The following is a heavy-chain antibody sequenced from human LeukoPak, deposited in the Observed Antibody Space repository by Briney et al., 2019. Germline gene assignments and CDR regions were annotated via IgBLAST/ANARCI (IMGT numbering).Heavy chain of an antibody. Sequence: PSETLSLTCAVSGGSISSSNWWSWVRQPPGKGLEWIGEIYHSGSTYYNPSLKSRVTVSVDKSKNQFSLKLSSVTAADTAVYYCARSPKARGYYYMDVWGKGTTVTVSS. CDR2: IYHSGST. D-gene: IGHD3-10*01. V-gene: IGHV4-4*02. CDR3: ARSPKARGYYYMDV. CDR1: GGSISSSNW. J-gene: IGHJ6*03.